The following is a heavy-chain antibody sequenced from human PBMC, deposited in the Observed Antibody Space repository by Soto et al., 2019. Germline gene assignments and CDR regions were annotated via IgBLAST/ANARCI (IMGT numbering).Heavy chain of an antibody. J-gene: IGHJ4*02. CDR3: AHVGAPGGYGDYVDY. Sequence: QITLKESGPTLVKPTQTLTLTCTFSGFSLSTSGVGVGWIRQPPGKALEWLALIYWDDDKRYSPSLKSRLTNPKDTSKNQVVLTMTNMDPVDTATYYCAHVGAPGGYGDYVDYWGQGTLVTVSS. CDR1: GFSLSTSGVG. V-gene: IGHV2-5*02. D-gene: IGHD4-17*01. CDR2: IYWDDDK.